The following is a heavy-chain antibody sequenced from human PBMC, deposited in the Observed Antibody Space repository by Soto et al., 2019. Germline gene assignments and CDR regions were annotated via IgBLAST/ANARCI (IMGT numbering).Heavy chain of an antibody. CDR2: IWYDGSNK. J-gene: IGHJ4*02. CDR1: GFTFRSYG. Sequence: SLRLSCAASGFTFRSYGIHWVRQAPGKGLEWVAVIWYDGSNKYYADSVKGRFTISRDTAKNSLYLQMNSLRAEDTALYFCARASPRGRYFDWLIFPLGHWGQGTLVTVSS. V-gene: IGHV3-33*01. D-gene: IGHD3-9*01. CDR3: ARASPRGRYFDWLIFPLGH.